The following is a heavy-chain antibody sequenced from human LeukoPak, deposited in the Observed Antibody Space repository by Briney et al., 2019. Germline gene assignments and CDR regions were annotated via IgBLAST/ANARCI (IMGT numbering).Heavy chain of an antibody. D-gene: IGHD2-21*02. J-gene: IGHJ3*02. V-gene: IGHV3-30-3*01. CDR2: IASDGSQT. CDR3: ARERQDTVIHSGAFDI. CDR1: GFTFSNYF. Sequence: AGGSLRLSCAASGFTFSNYFMHWVRQAPGKGLEWVADIASDGSQTFYVESVKGRFTISRDNSKNTLYLQMNSLGPEDTAVYFCARERQDTVIHSGAFDIWGQGTMVTVSS.